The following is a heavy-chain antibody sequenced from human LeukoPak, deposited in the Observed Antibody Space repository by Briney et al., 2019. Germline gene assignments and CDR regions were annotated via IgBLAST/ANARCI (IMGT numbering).Heavy chain of an antibody. J-gene: IGHJ6*03. CDR1: GFTFSSYS. V-gene: IGHV3-48*01. CDR2: ISSGSSTI. CDR3: ARASYCSSTSCYPYYYYYMDV. Sequence: GGSLRLSCAASGFTFSSYSMNWVRQAPGKGLEWVSYISSGSSTIYYADSVKGRFTISRDNAKNSLYLQMNSLRAEDTAVYYCARASYCSSTSCYPYYYYYMDVWGKGTTDTVSS. D-gene: IGHD2-2*01.